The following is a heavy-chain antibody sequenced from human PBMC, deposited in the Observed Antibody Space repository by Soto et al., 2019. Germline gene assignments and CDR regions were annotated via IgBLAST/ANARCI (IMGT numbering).Heavy chain of an antibody. CDR2: IKQDGSEK. CDR1: GFTFSDSW. J-gene: IGHJ4*02. D-gene: IGHD3-3*01. CDR3: ATGYGLHAY. V-gene: IGHV3-7*01. Sequence: GGSLRLSCAASGFTFSDSWMSWVRQAPGKGLEWVANIKQDGSEKYYVDSVKGRFTISRDNAKNSLYLQMNSLRAEDTAVYYCATGYGLHAYWGQGTLVTVSS.